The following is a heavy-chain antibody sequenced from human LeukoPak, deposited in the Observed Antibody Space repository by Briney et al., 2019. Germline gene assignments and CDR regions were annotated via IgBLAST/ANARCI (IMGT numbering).Heavy chain of an antibody. J-gene: IGHJ4*02. CDR1: GCTFTGYY. V-gene: IGHV1-2*02. D-gene: IGHD3-10*01. CDR2: INPNSGGT. Sequence: ASVKVSCKASGCTFTGYYMHWVRQAPGQGLEWMGWINPNSGGTNYAQKFQGRVTMTRDTSISTAYMELSRLRSDDTAVYYCARAPYGSGSSYDYWGQGTLVTVSS. CDR3: ARAPYGSGSSYDY.